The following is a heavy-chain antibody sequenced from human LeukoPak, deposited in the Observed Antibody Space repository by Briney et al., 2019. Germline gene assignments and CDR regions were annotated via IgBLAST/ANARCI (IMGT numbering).Heavy chain of an antibody. CDR2: IYWDDDK. D-gene: IGHD3-9*01. CDR3: AHRGPSYYDILTGESTYFDY. V-gene: IGHV2-5*02. J-gene: IGHJ4*02. CDR1: GFSLSTSGVG. Sequence: FGPTLVKPPQTLTLTCSFSGFSLSTSGVGVGWIRQPPGKALEWLALIYWDDDKRYSPSLKSRLTITKDTSKNQVVLTMTNMDPVDTATYYSAHRGPSYYDILTGESTYFDYWGQGTLVTVSS.